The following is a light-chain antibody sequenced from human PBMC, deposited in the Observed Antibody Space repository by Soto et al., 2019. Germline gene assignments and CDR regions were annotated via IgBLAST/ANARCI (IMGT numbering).Light chain of an antibody. Sequence: EVVLTQSPGTLSLSPGERATLSCRASQSFSSSNLAWYQHKPGQPPKLIVYSASRRATGIPDRFSGSGSGTDFTLTISRLEPEDFALYYCHRYGGSPPAPFCGGPNADIK. CDR1: QSFSSSN. CDR2: SAS. J-gene: IGKJ4*01. CDR3: HRYGGSPPAP. V-gene: IGKV3-20*01.